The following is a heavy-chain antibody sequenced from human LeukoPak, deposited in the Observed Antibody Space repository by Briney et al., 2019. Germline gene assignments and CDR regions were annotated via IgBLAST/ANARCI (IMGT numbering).Heavy chain of an antibody. CDR1: GFTFSSYA. D-gene: IGHD6-13*01. Sequence: QPGGSLRLPCAASGFTFSSYAMHWVRQAPGKGLEWVALIPYDGSNKYYADSVKGRFTVSRDNSKNTLYLQMNSLRAEDTAVYYCVRGAYSSSWLNFDYWGQGTLVTVPS. V-gene: IGHV3-30*04. CDR2: IPYDGSNK. CDR3: VRGAYSSSWLNFDY. J-gene: IGHJ4*02.